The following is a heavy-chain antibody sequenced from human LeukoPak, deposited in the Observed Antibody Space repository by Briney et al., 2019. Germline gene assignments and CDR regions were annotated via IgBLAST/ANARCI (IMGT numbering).Heavy chain of an antibody. CDR3: ARQEGSSSPFFDY. Sequence: SETLSLTCTVSGGSISSSSYYWGWIRQPPGKGLEWIGSIYYSGSTCYNPSLKSRVTISVDTSKNQFSLKLSSVTAADTAVYYCARQEGSSSPFFDYWGQGTLVTVSS. CDR1: GGSISSSSYY. J-gene: IGHJ4*02. CDR2: IYYSGST. D-gene: IGHD6-6*01. V-gene: IGHV4-39*01.